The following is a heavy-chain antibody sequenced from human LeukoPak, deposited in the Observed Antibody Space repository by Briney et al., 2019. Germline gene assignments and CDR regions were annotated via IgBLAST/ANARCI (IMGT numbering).Heavy chain of an antibody. CDR2: IYYSGST. CDR1: GGSISSYY. CDR3: ARGRLRDAFDI. J-gene: IGHJ3*02. D-gene: IGHD2-21*01. Sequence: SETLSLTCTVSGGSISSYYWSWIRQPPGKGLEWIGYIYYSGSTNYNPSLKSRVTISVDTSKNQFSLKLSSVTAADTAVYYCARGRLRDAFDIWGQGTMVTVSS. V-gene: IGHV4-59*01.